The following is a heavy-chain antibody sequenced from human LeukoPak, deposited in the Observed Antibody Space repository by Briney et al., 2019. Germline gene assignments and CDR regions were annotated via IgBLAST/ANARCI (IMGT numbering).Heavy chain of an antibody. CDR3: ARGNGETVSTSLNWFDP. Sequence: ASVKVSFKASVYTFTIYGINWVRQAPGQGLEWMGWISAYNGNTKYAQKFQGTVTMTTDTSTTTAYMELRSLRYDDTAVYYCARGNGETVSTSLNWFDPWGQGTLVTVSS. CDR1: VYTFTIYG. J-gene: IGHJ5*02. CDR2: ISAYNGNT. D-gene: IGHD5/OR15-5a*01. V-gene: IGHV1-18*01.